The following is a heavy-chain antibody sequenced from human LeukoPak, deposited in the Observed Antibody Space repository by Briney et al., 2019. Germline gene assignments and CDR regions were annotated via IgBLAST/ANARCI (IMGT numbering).Heavy chain of an antibody. CDR2: IKSDGSST. V-gene: IGHV3-74*01. J-gene: IGHJ5*02. D-gene: IGHD3-22*01. Sequence: GGSLRLSCAASGFTFSSYWMHWARQAPGKGLVWVARIKSDGSSTTYADSVRGRFTISRDNANSTLYLEMNSLRVEDTAVYYCARAGMVVEGPAVWFDPWGQGTLVTVSS. CDR3: ARAGMVVEGPAVWFDP. CDR1: GFTFSSYW.